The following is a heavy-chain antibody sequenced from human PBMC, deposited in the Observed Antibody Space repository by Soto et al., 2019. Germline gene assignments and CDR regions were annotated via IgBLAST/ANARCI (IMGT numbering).Heavy chain of an antibody. D-gene: IGHD1-26*01. CDR2: ISSSSSYI. J-gene: IGHJ6*02. CDR3: ASLPELPYYYYGMDV. V-gene: IGHV3-21*01. CDR1: GFTFSSYS. Sequence: EVQLVESGGGLVKPGGSLRLSCAASGFTFSSYSMNWVRQAPGKGLEWVSSISSSSSYIYYADSVKGRFTISRDNAKNSLCLQMNSLRAEDTAVYYCASLPELPYYYYGMDVWGQGTTVTVSS.